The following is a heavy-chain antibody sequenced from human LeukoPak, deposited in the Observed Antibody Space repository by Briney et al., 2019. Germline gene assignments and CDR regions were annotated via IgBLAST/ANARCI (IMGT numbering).Heavy chain of an antibody. CDR3: ARWGLLDGIDAFDI. J-gene: IGHJ3*02. CDR1: GFTFSSYS. CDR2: ISSSSSYI. D-gene: IGHD1-1*01. Sequence: PGGSLRLSCAASGFTFSSYSMNWVRQAPGKGLEWVSSISSSSSYIYYADSAKGRFTISRDNAKNSLYLQMNSLRAEDTAVYYCARWGLLDGIDAFDIWGQGTMVTVSS. V-gene: IGHV3-21*01.